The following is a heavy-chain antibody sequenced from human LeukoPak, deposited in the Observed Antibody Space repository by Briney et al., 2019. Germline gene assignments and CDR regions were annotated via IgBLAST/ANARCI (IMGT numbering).Heavy chain of an antibody. D-gene: IGHD2-15*01. Sequence: GGSLRLSCAASGFTFSSYGMSWVRQAPGKGLEWVSAISGSGGSTYYADSVKGRFTISRDNSKNTLYLQMNSLRAEDTAVYYCAKDPEYCSGGSCYSGLGYFDYWGQGTLVTVSS. CDR3: AKDPEYCSGGSCYSGLGYFDY. J-gene: IGHJ4*02. V-gene: IGHV3-23*01. CDR1: GFTFSSYG. CDR2: ISGSGGST.